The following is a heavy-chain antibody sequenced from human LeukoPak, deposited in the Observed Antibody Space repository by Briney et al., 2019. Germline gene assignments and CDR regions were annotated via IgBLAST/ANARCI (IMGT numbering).Heavy chain of an antibody. CDR1: GFTFDDYG. Sequence: PGGSLRLSCAASGFTFDDYGMSWVRQAPGKGLEWVSGINWNGGSTGYADSVKGRFTISRDNSKNTLYLQMNSLRAEDTAVYYCAGRYDGSGYPLHWGQGTLVTVSS. D-gene: IGHD3-22*01. CDR2: INWNGGST. J-gene: IGHJ4*02. CDR3: AGRYDGSGYPLH. V-gene: IGHV3-20*04.